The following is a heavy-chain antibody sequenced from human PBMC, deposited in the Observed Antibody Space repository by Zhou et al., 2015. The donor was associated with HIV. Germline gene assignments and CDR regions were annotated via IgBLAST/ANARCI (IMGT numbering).Heavy chain of an antibody. CDR1: GYTFTSYD. CDR2: MNPNSGNT. J-gene: IGHJ6*03. CDR3: ARGGVAAATRLDEYYYYYMDV. D-gene: IGHD6-13*01. V-gene: IGHV1-8*01. Sequence: QVQLVQSGAEVKKPGASVKVSCKASGYTFTSYDINWVRQATGQGLEWMGWMNPNSGNTGYAQKFQGRVTMTRNTSISTAYMELSSLRSEDTAVYYCARGGVAAATRLDEYYYYYMDVWGKGTTVTVSS.